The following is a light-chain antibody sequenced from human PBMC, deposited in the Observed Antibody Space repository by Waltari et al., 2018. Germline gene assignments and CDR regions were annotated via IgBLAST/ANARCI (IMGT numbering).Light chain of an antibody. CDR1: QSVSSY. J-gene: IGKJ2*01. CDR3: QQRSNWPPVYT. Sequence: EIVLTQSPATLSLSPGESATLSCRASQSVSSYLAWYQQKPGQAPRLLIYDAFNRATGIPARFSGSGSGTDFTLTISSLEPEDFAVYYCQQRSNWPPVYTFGQGTKLEI. V-gene: IGKV3-11*01. CDR2: DAF.